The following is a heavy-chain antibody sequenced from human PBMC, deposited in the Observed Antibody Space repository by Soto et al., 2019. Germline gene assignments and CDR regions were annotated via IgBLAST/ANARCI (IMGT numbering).Heavy chain of an antibody. D-gene: IGHD1-26*01. CDR1: GYSFTSLD. J-gene: IGHJ4*02. V-gene: IGHV1-8*01. CDR3: ARGERAGVDS. Sequence: QVQLVQSGAEVREPGASGMVSCQASGYSFTSLDITWVRQTAGPGLEWMGWMQPSTGRTGYAQKFQGRDTITRDTYINKAYMGLTNLTVYYKAIYYWARGERAGVDSWGQGTLVTVSS. CDR2: MQPSTGRT.